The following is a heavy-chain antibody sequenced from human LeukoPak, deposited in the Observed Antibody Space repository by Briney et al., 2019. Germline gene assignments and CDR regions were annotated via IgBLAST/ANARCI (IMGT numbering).Heavy chain of an antibody. Sequence: PGGSLRLSCAASGFTFSSNWMHWVRQGPGKGLVWVSRINPDGSRTDYAESVKGRFTISRDNAKNTLSLEMNSLRAEDTAVYYCAREYDSSGYYIDYWGQGTLVTVSS. D-gene: IGHD3-22*01. V-gene: IGHV3-74*01. CDR2: INPDGSRT. J-gene: IGHJ4*02. CDR3: AREYDSSGYYIDY. CDR1: GFTFSSNW.